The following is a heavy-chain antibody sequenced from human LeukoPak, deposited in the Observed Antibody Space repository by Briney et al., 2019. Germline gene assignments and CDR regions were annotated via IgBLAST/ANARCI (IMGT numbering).Heavy chain of an antibody. J-gene: IGHJ5*02. CDR2: IYYSGST. V-gene: IGHV4-39*01. D-gene: IGHD6-19*01. CDR3: ARSSGWYEGSSWSDP. Sequence: PSETLSLTCTVSGGSISSSSYYRGWIRQPPGKGLEWIGSIYYSGSTYYNPSLKSRVTISVDTSKDQFSLKLSSVTAADTAVYYCARSSGWYEGSSWSDPWGQGTLVTVSS. CDR1: GGSISSSSYY.